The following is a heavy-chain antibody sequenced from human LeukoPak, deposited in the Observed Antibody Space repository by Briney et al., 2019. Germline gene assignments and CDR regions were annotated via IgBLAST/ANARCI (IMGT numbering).Heavy chain of an antibody. CDR2: IYYSGST. CDR3: ARGGFCSGGTCYFDY. CDR1: GGSIRNYY. J-gene: IGHJ4*02. V-gene: IGHV4-59*08. Sequence: SETLSLTCTVSGGSIRNYYWTWIRQPPGKGLEWIGCIYYSGSTNYNPSLKSRVTISVDTSKNQFSLKLSSVTAADTAVYYCARGGFCSGGTCYFDYWGQGSLVTVSS. D-gene: IGHD2-15*01.